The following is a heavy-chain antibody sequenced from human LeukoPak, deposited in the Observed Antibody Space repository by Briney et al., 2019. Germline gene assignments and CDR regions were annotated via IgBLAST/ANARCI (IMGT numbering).Heavy chain of an antibody. CDR2: IYASGST. J-gene: IGHJ4*02. CDR3: ARQGGSYYYDSSGYLDY. V-gene: IGHV4-61*02. CDR1: GGSISNLNYY. Sequence: SETLSLTCTVSGGSISNLNYYWSWIRQPAGKGLEWIGRIYASGSTNYNPSLKSRVTISVDTSKNQFSLKLSSVTAADTAVYYCARQGGSYYYDSSGYLDYWGQGTLVTVSS. D-gene: IGHD3-22*01.